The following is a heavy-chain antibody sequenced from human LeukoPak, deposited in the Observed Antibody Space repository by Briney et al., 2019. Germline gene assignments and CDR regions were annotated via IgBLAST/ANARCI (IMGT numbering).Heavy chain of an antibody. D-gene: IGHD3-3*01. Sequence: PSETLSLTCTVSGGSISSGSYYWSWIRRPAGKGLEWIGRIYTSGSTNYNPSLKSRVTISVDTSKNQFSLKLSSVTAADTAVYYCARDRGGLYYDFWSGPPRPHGMDVWGQGTTVTVSS. CDR2: IYTSGST. J-gene: IGHJ6*02. CDR3: ARDRGGLYYDFWSGPPRPHGMDV. V-gene: IGHV4-61*02. CDR1: GGSISSGSYY.